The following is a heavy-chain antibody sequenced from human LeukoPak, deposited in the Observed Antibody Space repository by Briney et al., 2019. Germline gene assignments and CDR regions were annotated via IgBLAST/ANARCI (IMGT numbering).Heavy chain of an antibody. CDR2: ISSSSSYI. Sequence: VSSISSSSSYIYYADSVKGRFTISRDNAKNSLYLQMNSLKTEDTAVYYCTTDSWPNGMDAWGQGTTVTVSS. V-gene: IGHV3-21*03. J-gene: IGHJ6*02. CDR3: TTDSWPNGMDA.